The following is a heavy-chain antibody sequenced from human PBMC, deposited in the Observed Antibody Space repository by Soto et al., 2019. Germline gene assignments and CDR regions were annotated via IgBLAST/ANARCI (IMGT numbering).Heavy chain of an antibody. Sequence: TLSLTCAVYGGSFSGYYWSWIRQPPGKGLEWIGEINHSGSTNYNPSLKSRVTISVDTSKNQFSLKLSSVTAADTAVYYCARLTSIAAAGITYWGQGTLVTVSS. V-gene: IGHV4-34*01. J-gene: IGHJ4*02. D-gene: IGHD6-13*01. CDR3: ARLTSIAAAGITY. CDR2: INHSGST. CDR1: GGSFSGYY.